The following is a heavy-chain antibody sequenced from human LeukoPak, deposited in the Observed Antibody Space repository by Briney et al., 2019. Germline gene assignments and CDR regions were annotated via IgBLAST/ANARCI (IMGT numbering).Heavy chain of an antibody. CDR2: IGSGSGGRA. V-gene: IGHV3-23*01. CDR3: VQSTAWYRSSWYLIY. CDR1: GFAFSSYA. Sequence: GGSLRLSCAASGFAFSSYAMTWVRQAPGKGLEWVSGIGSGSGGRAYYADSVKGRFSISRDNSRDTLNLQMNSLRAEDTAIYYCVQSTAWYRSSWYLIYWGQGILVTVSS. J-gene: IGHJ4*02. D-gene: IGHD6-13*01.